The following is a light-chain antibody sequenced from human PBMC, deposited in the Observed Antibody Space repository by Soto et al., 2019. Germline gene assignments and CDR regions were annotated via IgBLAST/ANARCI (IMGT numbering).Light chain of an antibody. J-gene: IGLJ3*02. V-gene: IGLV4-69*01. CDR2: LNSDGSH. Sequence: QPVLTQPPSASASLGASVKLTCTLSSGHNSYAIAWHQQQPEKGPRYLMKLNSDGSHSKGDGIPDRFSGSSSGAEWYLTISSLQSEDEADYYCQTWSTDIRVFGGGTQLTVL. CDR1: SGHNSYA. CDR3: QTWSTDIRV.